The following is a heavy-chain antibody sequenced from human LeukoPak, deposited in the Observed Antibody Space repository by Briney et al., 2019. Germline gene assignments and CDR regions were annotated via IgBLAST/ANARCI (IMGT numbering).Heavy chain of an antibody. CDR3: ARQNYYGSGSSDNWFDP. V-gene: IGHV5-51*01. Sequence: GESLKISCKGSGYSFTSYWIGWVRQMPGKGLEWMGIIYPGDSDTRYSPSFQGQVTISADKSISTAYLQWSSLKASDTAMYYCARQNYYGSGSSDNWFDPWGQGTLVTVSS. D-gene: IGHD3-10*01. CDR1: GYSFTSYW. CDR2: IYPGDSDT. J-gene: IGHJ5*02.